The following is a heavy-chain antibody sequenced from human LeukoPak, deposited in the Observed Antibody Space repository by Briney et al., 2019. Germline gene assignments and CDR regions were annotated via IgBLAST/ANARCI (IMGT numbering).Heavy chain of an antibody. CDR3: ARATSRSGPDY. CDR2: ISAYNGNT. J-gene: IGHJ4*02. Sequence: ASVKVSCKASGYSFTSYGISWVRQAPGQGLEWIGWISAYNGNTNYAQKLQGRVTMTTDTSTNTAYMDLRSLRSDDTAVYYCARATSRSGPDYWGQGTLVTVSS. D-gene: IGHD2-15*01. V-gene: IGHV1-18*01. CDR1: GYSFTSYG.